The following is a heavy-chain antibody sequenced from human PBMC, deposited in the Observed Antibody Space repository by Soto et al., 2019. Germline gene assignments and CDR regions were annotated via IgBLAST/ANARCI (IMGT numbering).Heavy chain of an antibody. J-gene: IGHJ4*02. V-gene: IGHV3-7*03. Sequence: GGSLRLSCAASGFTSSSYWMSWVRQAPGKGREWVANIKQDGREKYYVDSVKGRFTISRDNAKNSLYLQMNSLRADDTAVYYCGTVHNTSRSFDYWGQGTLVTVSS. CDR1: GFTSSSYW. D-gene: IGHD1-20*01. CDR2: IKQDGREK. CDR3: GTVHNTSRSFDY.